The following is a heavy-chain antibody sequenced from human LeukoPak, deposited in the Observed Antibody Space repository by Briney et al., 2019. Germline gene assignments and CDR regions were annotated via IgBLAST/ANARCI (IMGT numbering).Heavy chain of an antibody. Sequence: GGSLRLSCAASGFTFSTYGMHWVRQAPGKGREWVAFIRHDGSNKYYADSVKGRFTISRDSSENTLYLQMSSLRPEDTAVYYCAKDVGNDLTGYYNWFDPWGQGTLVTVSS. J-gene: IGHJ5*02. V-gene: IGHV3-30*02. CDR3: AKDVGNDLTGYYNWFDP. CDR2: IRHDGSNK. CDR1: GFTFSTYG. D-gene: IGHD3-9*01.